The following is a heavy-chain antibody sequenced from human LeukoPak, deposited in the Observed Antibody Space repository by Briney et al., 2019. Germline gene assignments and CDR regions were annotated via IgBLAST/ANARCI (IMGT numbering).Heavy chain of an antibody. CDR1: GFTFSSYS. J-gene: IGHJ6*03. Sequence: TTGGSLRLSCAASGFTFSSYSMNWVRQAPGKGLEWVSSISSSSSYIYYADSVKGRFTISRDNAKNSLYLQMNSLRAEDTAVYYCARDPTGIAPSDGYYYMDVWGKGTTVTVSS. CDR3: ARDPTGIAPSDGYYYMDV. CDR2: ISSSSSYI. D-gene: IGHD6-13*01. V-gene: IGHV3-21*01.